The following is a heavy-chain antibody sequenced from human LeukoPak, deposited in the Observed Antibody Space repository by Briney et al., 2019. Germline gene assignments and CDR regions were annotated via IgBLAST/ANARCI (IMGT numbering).Heavy chain of an antibody. V-gene: IGHV4-61*02. CDR3: ARDKRGGSPGYFDS. D-gene: IGHD2-15*01. J-gene: IGHJ4*02. Sequence: SETLSLTCTVSGGSISSGSYYWSWIWQPAGKGVEWIRRIYTGGSTNYNPSLKSRVTISVDTSKNQFSLKLSSVTAADTAVYYGARDKRGGSPGYFDSWGQGTPVTVSS. CDR1: GGSISSGSYY. CDR2: IYTGGST.